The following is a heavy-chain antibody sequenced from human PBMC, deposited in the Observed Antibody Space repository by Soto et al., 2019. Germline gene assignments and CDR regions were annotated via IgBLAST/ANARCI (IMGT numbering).Heavy chain of an antibody. CDR2: IIPIFGTA. CDR1: GGTFSSYA. CDR3: ARDGPGGSGWYEAWFDP. D-gene: IGHD6-19*01. Sequence: QVQLVQSGAEVKKPGSSVKVSCTASGGTFSSYAISWVRQAPGQGLEWMGGIIPIFGTANYAQKFQGRVTITADESTSTAYMELSSLRSEDTAVYYCARDGPGGSGWYEAWFDPWGQGTLVTVSS. V-gene: IGHV1-69*01. J-gene: IGHJ5*02.